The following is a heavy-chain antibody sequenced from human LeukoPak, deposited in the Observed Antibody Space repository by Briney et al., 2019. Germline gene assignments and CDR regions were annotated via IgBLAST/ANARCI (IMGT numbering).Heavy chain of an antibody. J-gene: IGHJ4*02. CDR2: IIPIFGTA. CDR3: ARDLGYSSSFSFDY. D-gene: IGHD6-6*01. V-gene: IGHV1-69*13. CDR1: GYTFTSYY. Sequence: SVKVSCKASGYTFTSYYMHWVRQAPGQGLEWMGGIIPIFGTANYAQKFQGRVTITADESTSTAYMELSSLRSEDTAVYYCARDLGYSSSFSFDYWGQGTLVTVSS.